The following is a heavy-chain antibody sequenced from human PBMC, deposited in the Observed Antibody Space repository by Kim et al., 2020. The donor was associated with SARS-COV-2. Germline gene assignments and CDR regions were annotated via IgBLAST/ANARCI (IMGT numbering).Heavy chain of an antibody. CDR2: ISYDGSNK. J-gene: IGHJ6*02. V-gene: IGHV3-30*18. CDR3: AKKEVAARHHYYGMDV. CDR1: GFTFSSYG. D-gene: IGHD6-6*01. Sequence: GGSLRLSCAASGFTFSSYGMHWVRQAPGKGLEWVAVISYDGSNKYYADSVKGRFTISRDNSKNTLYLQMNSLRAEDTAVYYCAKKEVAARHHYYGMDVWGQGTTVTVSS.